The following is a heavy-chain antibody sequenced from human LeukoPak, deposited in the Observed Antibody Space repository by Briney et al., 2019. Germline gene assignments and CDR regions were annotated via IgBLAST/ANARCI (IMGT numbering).Heavy chain of an antibody. CDR1: GYTFTSYY. CDR3: ACGSYYLAGAFDI. CDR2: INPSGGST. J-gene: IGHJ3*02. V-gene: IGHV1-46*03. Sequence: ASVKVSCKASGYTFTSYYMHWVRQAPGQGLEWMGIINPSGGSTSYAQKFQGRVTVTRDTSTSTVYMELSSLRPEDTAVYYCACGSYYLAGAFDIWGQGTMVTVSS. D-gene: IGHD1-26*01.